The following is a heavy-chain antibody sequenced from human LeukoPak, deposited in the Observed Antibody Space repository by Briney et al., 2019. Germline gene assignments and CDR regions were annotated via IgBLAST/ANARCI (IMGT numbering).Heavy chain of an antibody. CDR1: GGSISSYY. Sequence: PSETLSLTCTVSGGSISSYYWSWIRQPPGKGLEWIGYIYTSGSTNYNPSLKSRVTISVDTSKNQFSLKLSSVTAADTAVYYCARGPPIVVVVSATPFYFDYWGQGTLVTVSS. CDR2: IYTSGST. V-gene: IGHV4-4*09. CDR3: ARGPPIVVVVSATPFYFDY. D-gene: IGHD2-15*01. J-gene: IGHJ4*02.